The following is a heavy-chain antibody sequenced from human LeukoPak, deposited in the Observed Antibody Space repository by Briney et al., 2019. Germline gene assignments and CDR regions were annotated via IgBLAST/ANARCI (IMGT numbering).Heavy chain of an antibody. CDR3: VKQGESYGDSVVDY. D-gene: IGHD4-17*01. Sequence: GGSLRLSCAASGFTFNNYAMSWVRQSPGKRLEWVSAIRGNGGSTHYADSVKGRFTISRDNSRNTLYLQMNSLRAEDTAVYYCVKQGESYGDSVVDYWGQGTLVTVSS. J-gene: IGHJ4*02. CDR1: GFTFNNYA. V-gene: IGHV3-23*01. CDR2: IRGNGGST.